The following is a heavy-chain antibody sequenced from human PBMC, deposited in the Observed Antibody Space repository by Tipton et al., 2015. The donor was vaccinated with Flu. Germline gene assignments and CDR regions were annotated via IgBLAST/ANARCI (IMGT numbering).Heavy chain of an antibody. CDR2: IDYVEDT. V-gene: IGHV4-39*01. CDR3: ARLSYYDVDLKNYYFDF. CDR1: GGSIRSFF. J-gene: IGHJ4*02. D-gene: IGHD3-10*02. Sequence: LRLSCAVSGGSIRSFFGGWIRQSPGKGLELIGTIDYVEDTHFNPSLKSRVTISADTSKNQFSLKLNSLTAADTAVYYCARLSYYDVDLKNYYFDFWGLGVLVTVSS.